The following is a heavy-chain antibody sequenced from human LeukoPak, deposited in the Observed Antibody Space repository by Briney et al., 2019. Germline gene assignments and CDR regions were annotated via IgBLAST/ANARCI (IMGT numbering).Heavy chain of an antibody. D-gene: IGHD3-22*01. CDR3: ARGLFLSGYLDAFDI. CDR1: GFTVSNKY. J-gene: IGHJ3*02. V-gene: IGHV3-53*01. Sequence: GGSLRLSCVASGFTVSNKYMTWVRQAPGKGLEWVSLIYSDGRTYYADSVKGRCTISRDNSENTLYLQMNSLRVEDTAVYYCARGLFLSGYLDAFDIWGQGTVVTVSS. CDR2: IYSDGRT.